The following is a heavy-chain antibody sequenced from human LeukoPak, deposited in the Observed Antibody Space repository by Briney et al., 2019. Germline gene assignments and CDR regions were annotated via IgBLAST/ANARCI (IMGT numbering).Heavy chain of an antibody. CDR2: IREDGSEK. V-gene: IGHV3-7*01. CDR3: ARREWELLGGQEVDY. Sequence: GGSLKLSCAASGFSFNNYWMSWVRQAPGKGLEWVANIREDGSEKYYVDSVKGQFTISRDNAKNSLFLQMNSLRAEDTAVYYCARREWELLGGQEVDYWGQGTLVTVSS. D-gene: IGHD1-26*01. J-gene: IGHJ4*02. CDR1: GFSFNNYW.